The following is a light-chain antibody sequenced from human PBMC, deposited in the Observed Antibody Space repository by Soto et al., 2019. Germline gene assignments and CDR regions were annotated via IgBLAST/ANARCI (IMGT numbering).Light chain of an antibody. J-gene: IGKJ2*01. Sequence: GDRVTITCRASQSISSWLAWYQQKPGTAPKLLIYDASSLESGVPSRFSGSGSGTEFTLTISSLQPYDFATYYCQQYNSYSQTFGQGTKLEIK. CDR2: DAS. CDR3: QQYNSYSQT. CDR1: QSISSW. V-gene: IGKV1-5*01.